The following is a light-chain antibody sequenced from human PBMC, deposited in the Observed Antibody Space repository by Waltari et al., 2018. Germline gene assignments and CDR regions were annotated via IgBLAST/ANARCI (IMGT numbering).Light chain of an antibody. J-gene: IGLJ1*01. CDR2: YDS. CDR1: NIGSKS. Sequence: SYVLTQPPSVSVAPGKTARITCGGNNIGSKSVHWYQQKQGQAPVMVIYYDSDRPSGIPERFSGSNSGNTATLTISRVEAGDEADYSCQVWDSSSDHLYVFGTGTKVTVL. V-gene: IGLV3-21*04. CDR3: QVWDSSSDHLYV.